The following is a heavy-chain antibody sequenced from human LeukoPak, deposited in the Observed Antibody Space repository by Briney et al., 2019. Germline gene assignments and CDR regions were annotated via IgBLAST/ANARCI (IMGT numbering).Heavy chain of an antibody. CDR2: VWLDGTKR. CDR1: GFNFDGYG. Sequence: GRSLRLSFAASGFNFDGYGMHCVRQTPGKCLEWVADVWLDGTKRDYAESVKGRFTISRDNSKNTVYLEMYRLRVGDTAIYYCAKDSAFNYDSSGYADYWGQGTLVIVSS. J-gene: IGHJ4*02. V-gene: IGHV3-33*06. CDR3: AKDSAFNYDSSGYADY. D-gene: IGHD3-22*01.